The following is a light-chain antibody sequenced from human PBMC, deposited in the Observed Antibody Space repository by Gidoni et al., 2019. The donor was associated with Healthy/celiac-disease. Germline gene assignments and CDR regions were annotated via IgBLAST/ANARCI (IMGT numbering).Light chain of an antibody. CDR1: QSISSW. J-gene: IGKJ4*01. CDR2: DAS. V-gene: IGKV1-5*01. CDR3: KQYNSFPLT. Sequence: DIQMTQSPSTLSASVGDRVTITCRASQSISSWLAWYQQKPGKAPKLLIYDASSLESGVPSRFSGSGSGTEFTLTISSLQPDDFATYYCKQYNSFPLTFGGGTKVEIK.